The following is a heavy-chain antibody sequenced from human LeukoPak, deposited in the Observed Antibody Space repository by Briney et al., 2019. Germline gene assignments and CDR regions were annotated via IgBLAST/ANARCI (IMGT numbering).Heavy chain of an antibody. CDR3: ARDGLPGRYYYDSSGYYYEPPTNFDY. CDR1: GYTFTSYA. CDR2: INTNTGNP. D-gene: IGHD3-22*01. V-gene: IGHV7-4-1*02. J-gene: IGHJ4*02. Sequence: ASVKVSCKASGYTFTSYAMNWVRQAPGQGLEWMGWINTNTGNPTYAQGFTGRFVFSLDTSVSTAYLQISSLKAEDTAVYCCARDGLPGRYYYDSSGYYYEPPTNFDYWGQGTLVTVSS.